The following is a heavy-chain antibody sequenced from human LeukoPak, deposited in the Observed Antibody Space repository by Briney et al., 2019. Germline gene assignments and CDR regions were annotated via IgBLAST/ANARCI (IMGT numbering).Heavy chain of an antibody. Sequence: SETLSLTCTVSGGSISPYFWSWIRQPAGKGLEWIGRITSAGDTVYNPSLRGRVTMSLDTSKNQFSLILNSVTASDTALYYCAREDLKLPHNWFDPWGQGTLVTVPS. CDR2: ITSAGDT. CDR3: AREDLKLPHNWFDP. V-gene: IGHV4-4*07. CDR1: GGSISPYF. J-gene: IGHJ5*02.